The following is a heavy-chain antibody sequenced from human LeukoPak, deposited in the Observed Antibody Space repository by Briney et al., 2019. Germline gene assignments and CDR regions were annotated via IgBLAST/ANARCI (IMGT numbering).Heavy chain of an antibody. D-gene: IGHD6-19*01. V-gene: IGHV3-20*04. CDR3: ASDQWLVPDY. J-gene: IGHJ4*02. CDR1: GFTFDDYG. CDR2: INWNGGST. Sequence: GGSLRLSCAASGFTFDDYGMNWVRQAPGKGLEWVSGINWNGGSTGYADSVKGRFTISRDNAKNSLYLQMSSLRAEDTALYYCASDQWLVPDYWGQGTLVTVSS.